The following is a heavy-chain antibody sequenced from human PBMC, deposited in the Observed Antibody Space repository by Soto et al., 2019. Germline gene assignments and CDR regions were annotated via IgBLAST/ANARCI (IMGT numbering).Heavy chain of an antibody. CDR3: ARHLYYYILTGYPPIDY. CDR1: GGSISSSSYY. D-gene: IGHD3-9*01. J-gene: IGHJ4*02. Sequence: QLQLQESGPGLVKPSETLSLTCTVSGGSISSSSYYWGWIRQPPGKGLEWIGSIYYSGSTYYNPSLKSRVTISVHTSKNHFSLKLSAVTAADTAVYYCARHLYYYILTGYPPIDYWGQGTLVTVSS. CDR2: IYYSGST. V-gene: IGHV4-39*01.